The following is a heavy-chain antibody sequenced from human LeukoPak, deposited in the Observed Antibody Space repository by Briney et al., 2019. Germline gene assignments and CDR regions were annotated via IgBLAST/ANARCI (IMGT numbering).Heavy chain of an antibody. J-gene: IGHJ4*02. CDR2: INPNSGGT. CDR1: GYTFTSYY. V-gene: IGHV1-2*02. Sequence: ASVKVSCKASGYTFTSYYMHWVRQAPGQGLEWMGWINPNSGGTNYAQKFQGRVTRTRDTSISTAYMELSRLRSDDTAVYYCARDLVERDDFPDWGQGTLVTVSS. CDR3: ARDLVERDDFPD. D-gene: IGHD3-3*01.